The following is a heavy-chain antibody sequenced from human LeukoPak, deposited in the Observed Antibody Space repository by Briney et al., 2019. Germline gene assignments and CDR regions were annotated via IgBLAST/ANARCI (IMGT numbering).Heavy chain of an antibody. V-gene: IGHV4-34*01. J-gene: IGHJ4*02. CDR1: GGSFSGYY. Sequence: SETLSLTCAVYGGSFSGYYWSWIRQPPGKGLEWIGEINHSGSTNYNPSLKSRVTISVDTSKNQFSLKLGSVTAADTAVYYCARPRIWNYFDYWGQGTLVTVSS. D-gene: IGHD1-1*01. CDR2: INHSGST. CDR3: ARPRIWNYFDY.